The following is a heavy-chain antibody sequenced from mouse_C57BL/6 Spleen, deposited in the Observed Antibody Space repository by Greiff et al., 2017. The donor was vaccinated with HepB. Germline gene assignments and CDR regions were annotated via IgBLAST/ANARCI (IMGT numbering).Heavy chain of an antibody. CDR3: ARDHGSLYYYAMDY. CDR1: GFTFSSYA. CDR2: ISDGGSYT. Sequence: EVMLVESGGGLVKPGGSLKLSCAASGFTFSSYAMSWVRQTPEKRLEWVATISDGGSYTYYPDNVKGRFTISRDNAKNNLYLQMSHLKSEDTAMYYCARDHGSLYYYAMDYWGQGTSVTVSS. V-gene: IGHV5-4*01. J-gene: IGHJ4*01. D-gene: IGHD1-1*01.